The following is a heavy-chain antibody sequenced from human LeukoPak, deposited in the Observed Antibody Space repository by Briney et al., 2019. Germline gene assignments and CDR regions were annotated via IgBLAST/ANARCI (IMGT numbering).Heavy chain of an antibody. CDR3: ARDGAARRLAGFDY. V-gene: IGHV3-7*01. CDR1: GFTFSSYW. J-gene: IGHJ4*02. Sequence: GGSLRLSCAASGFTFSSYWMSWVRQAPGKGLEWVANIKQDGSEKYYVDSVKGRFTISRDNAKNSLYLQMNSLRAEDTAVYYCARDGAARRLAGFDYWGQGTLVTVSS. D-gene: IGHD6-6*01. CDR2: IKQDGSEK.